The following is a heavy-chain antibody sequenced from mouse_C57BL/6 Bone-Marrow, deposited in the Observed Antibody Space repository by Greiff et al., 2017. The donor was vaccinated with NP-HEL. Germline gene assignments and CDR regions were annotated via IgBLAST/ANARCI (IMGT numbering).Heavy chain of an antibody. CDR3: PLSKYYYAMDY. CDR1: GYTFTDYE. J-gene: IGHJ4*01. D-gene: IGHD1-1*01. CDR2: IDPETGGT. V-gene: IGHV1-15*01. Sequence: VKLVESGAELVRPGASVTLSCKASGYTFTDYEMHWVKQTPVHGLEWIGAIDPETGGTAYNQKFKGKAILTADKSSSTAYMELRSLTSEDSAVYYCPLSKYYYAMDYWGQGTSVTVSS.